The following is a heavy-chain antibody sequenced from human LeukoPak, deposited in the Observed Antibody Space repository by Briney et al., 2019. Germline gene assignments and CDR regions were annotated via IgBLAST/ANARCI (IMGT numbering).Heavy chain of an antibody. Sequence: GGSLRLSCAASGFTFDDCGMSWVRHAPGKGLEWVSGINWNGGSTGYADSVKGRFTISRDNAKNSLYLQMNSLRAEDTALYHCARDSGKSKQQLVKGDYWGQGTLVTVSS. CDR3: ARDSGKSKQQLVKGDY. CDR1: GFTFDDCG. D-gene: IGHD6-13*01. CDR2: INWNGGST. V-gene: IGHV3-20*01. J-gene: IGHJ4*02.